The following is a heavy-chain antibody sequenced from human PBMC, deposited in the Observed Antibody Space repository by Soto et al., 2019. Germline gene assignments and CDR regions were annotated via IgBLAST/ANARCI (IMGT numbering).Heavy chain of an antibody. V-gene: IGHV3-30*18. Sequence: QVQLVESGGGVVQPGRSLRLSCAASGFTFSSHGMHWVRQAPGRGLEWVAVISYDGSNKYYADSVKGRFTISRDNSKNTLYLQMNSLRAEDTAVYYCAKDWRYSSGWYANYYGMDVWGQGTTVTVSS. CDR3: AKDWRYSSGWYANYYGMDV. CDR2: ISYDGSNK. J-gene: IGHJ6*02. D-gene: IGHD6-19*01. CDR1: GFTFSSHG.